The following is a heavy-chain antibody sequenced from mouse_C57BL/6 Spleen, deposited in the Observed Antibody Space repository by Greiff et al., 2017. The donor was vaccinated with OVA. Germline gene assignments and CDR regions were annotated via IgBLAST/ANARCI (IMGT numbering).Heavy chain of an antibody. V-gene: IGHV1-20*01. CDR2: INPYNGDT. CDR3: ARTTVVYWYFDV. J-gene: IGHJ1*03. D-gene: IGHD1-1*01. Sequence: EVKLMESGPELVKPGDSVKISCKASGYSFTGYFMNWVMQSHGKSLEWIGRINPYNGDTFYNQKFKGKATLTVDKSSSTAHMELRSLTSEDSAVYYCARTTVVYWYFDVWGTGTTVTVSS. CDR1: GYSFTGYF.